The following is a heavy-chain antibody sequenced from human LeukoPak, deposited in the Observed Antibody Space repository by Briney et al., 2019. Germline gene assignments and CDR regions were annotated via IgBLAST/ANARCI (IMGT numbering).Heavy chain of an antibody. D-gene: IGHD4-17*01. CDR2: ISSSSSYI. Sequence: GGSLRLSCAASGFTFSSYSMNWVRQAPGKGLEWVSSISSSSSYIYYADSVKGRFTISRDNAKNSLYLQMSSLRAEDTAVYYCARDRGMTTVTTTNFDYWGQGTLVTVSS. CDR1: GFTFSSYS. CDR3: ARDRGMTTVTTTNFDY. J-gene: IGHJ4*02. V-gene: IGHV3-21*01.